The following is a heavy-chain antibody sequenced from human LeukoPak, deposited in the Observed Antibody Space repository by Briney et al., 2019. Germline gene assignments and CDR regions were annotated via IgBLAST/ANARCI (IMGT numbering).Heavy chain of an antibody. CDR1: GGSISSYY. V-gene: IGHV4-4*07. D-gene: IGHD3-10*01. Sequence: PSETLSLTCTDSGGSISSYYWSWIRPPPGKGLEWIGRIYTSGSTNYNPSLKSRVTMSVDTSKNQFSLKLSSVTAADTAVYYCARGGSGYYGSGSYYNNFDYWGQGTLVTVSS. J-gene: IGHJ4*02. CDR3: ARGGSGYYGSGSYYNNFDY. CDR2: IYTSGST.